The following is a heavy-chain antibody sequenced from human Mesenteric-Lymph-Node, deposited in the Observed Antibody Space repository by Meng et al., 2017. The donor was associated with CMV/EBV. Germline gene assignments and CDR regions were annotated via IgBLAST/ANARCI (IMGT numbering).Heavy chain of an antibody. Sequence: GESLKISCAASGFTFSSYSMNWVRQAPGKGLEWVSSISSSSSYIYYADSVKGRFTISRDNAKNSLYLQMNSLRAEDTAVYYCARDESNWPFDYWGQGTLVTVSS. J-gene: IGHJ4*02. CDR2: ISSSSSYI. CDR1: GFTFSSYS. D-gene: IGHD1-20*01. CDR3: ARDESNWPFDY. V-gene: IGHV3-21*01.